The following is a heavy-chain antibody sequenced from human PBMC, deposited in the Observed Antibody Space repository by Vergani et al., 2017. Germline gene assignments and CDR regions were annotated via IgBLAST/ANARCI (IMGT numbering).Heavy chain of an antibody. CDR3: ARDGYGGDSFDY. CDR1: SGSLSSYY. J-gene: IGHJ4*02. Sequence: QVQLQESGPGLVKPSETLSLTCTVSSGSLSSYYWSWIRQPPGKGLEWIGYIYYSGSTNYNPSRKSRVTIAVDTSKNQFSLKLSSVTAADTAVYYCARDGYGGDSFDYWGQGTLVTVSS. D-gene: IGHD2-21*01. CDR2: IYYSGST. V-gene: IGHV4-59*01.